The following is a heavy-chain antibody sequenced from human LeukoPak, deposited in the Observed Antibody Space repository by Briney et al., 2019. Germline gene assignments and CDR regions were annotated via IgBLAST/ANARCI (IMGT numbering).Heavy chain of an antibody. V-gene: IGHV3-21*01. CDR2: MSVSSTDI. D-gene: IGHD3-22*01. CDR1: GFTFRTYT. CDR3: VRDSTYYDSSGYDYYYGMDV. Sequence: GGSLRLSCVASGFTFRTYTMNWVRQAPGKGLGWVSSMSVSSTDIYYADSVQGRFTISRDNAKNSLYLQMIIMIAEDTAIYYCVRDSTYYDSSGYDYYYGMDVWGQGTMVTVSS. J-gene: IGHJ6*02.